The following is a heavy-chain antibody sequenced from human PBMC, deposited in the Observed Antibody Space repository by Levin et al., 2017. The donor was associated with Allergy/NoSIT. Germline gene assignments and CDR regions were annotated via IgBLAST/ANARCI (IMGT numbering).Heavy chain of an antibody. D-gene: IGHD3-16*02. Sequence: GESLKISCPGSGFTFGDYAMSWVRQAPGKVLEWVGFIRNKAHGGTTEYAASVKGRLTISRDDSKSIAYLQMNSLKTEDTAVYFCARGGPPNYDYNWGSYRDGYFDYWGQGTLVTVSS. J-gene: IGHJ4*02. V-gene: IGHV3-49*04. CDR1: GFTFGDYA. CDR3: ARGGPPNYDYNWGSYRDGYFDY. CDR2: IRNKAHGGTT.